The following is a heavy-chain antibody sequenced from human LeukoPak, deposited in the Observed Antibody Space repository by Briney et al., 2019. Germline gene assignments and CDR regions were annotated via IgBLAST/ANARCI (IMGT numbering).Heavy chain of an antibody. V-gene: IGHV4-59*01. D-gene: IGHD5-18*01. CDR2: IHYSGST. Sequence: SETLSLTCTVSGGSISGYYWSWIRQPPGKGLEWIGYIHYSGSTDYNPSLKSRLTISVDTSKNQFSLKLSSVTAADTAVYFCARASRGYSYGIDYWGQGTLVTVSS. J-gene: IGHJ4*02. CDR3: ARASRGYSYGIDY. CDR1: GGSISGYY.